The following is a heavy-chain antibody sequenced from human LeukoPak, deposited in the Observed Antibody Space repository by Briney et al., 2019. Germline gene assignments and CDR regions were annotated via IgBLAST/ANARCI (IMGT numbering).Heavy chain of an antibody. D-gene: IGHD2-8*01. CDR3: AKDTSIGKYGTNGVCSPFDY. CDR2: ISDSGGYT. V-gene: IGHV3-23*01. Sequence: PGGSLTLSCAGSGFTFSSYPMSWVRQAPGQGLEWVSVISDSGGYTSYADSVRGRFTISRDNSRNTLYLQMISLRPEDTAVDYCAKDTSIGKYGTNGVCSPFDYWGQGTLVTVSS. J-gene: IGHJ4*02. CDR1: GFTFSSYP.